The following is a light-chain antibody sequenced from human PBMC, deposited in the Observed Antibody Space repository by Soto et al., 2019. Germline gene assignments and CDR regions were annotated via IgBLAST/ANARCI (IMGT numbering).Light chain of an antibody. V-gene: IGLV1-40*01. CDR3: QCQDSSLSDVV. Sequence: QSVLTQPPSVSGDPGQRVTISCTGTSSNIGAGYDVHWYQQLPGTAPKLLIYDNSNRPSGVPDRFSGFKSDTSASLVITGLEAEDEADYYGQCQDSSLSDVVFGGGTQLTVL. CDR1: SSNIGAGYD. J-gene: IGLJ2*01. CDR2: DNS.